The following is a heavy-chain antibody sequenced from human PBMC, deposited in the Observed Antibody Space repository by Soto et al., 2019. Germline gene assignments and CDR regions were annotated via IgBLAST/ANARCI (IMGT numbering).Heavy chain of an antibody. CDR2: ISSSSSYI. CDR1: GFTFSSYS. Sequence: GGSLRLSCAASGFTFSSYSMNWVRQAPGKGLEWVSSISSSSSYIYYADSVKGRFTISRDNAKNSLYLQMNSLRAEDTAVYYCARERGYSYGFDAFDIWGQGTMVTVSS. V-gene: IGHV3-21*01. J-gene: IGHJ3*02. D-gene: IGHD5-18*01. CDR3: ARERGYSYGFDAFDI.